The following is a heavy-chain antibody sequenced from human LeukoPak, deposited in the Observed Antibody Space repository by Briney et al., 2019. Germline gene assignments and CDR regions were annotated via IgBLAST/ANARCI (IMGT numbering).Heavy chain of an antibody. CDR1: GFTFSSYG. CDR2: ISYDGSNK. Sequence: GGSLRLSCAASGFTFSSYGMHWVRQAPGKGLERVAVISYDGSNKYYADSVKGRFTISRDNSKNTLYLQMNSLRAEDTAVYYCAKGTSSYYDSSGYYYLDHWGQGTLVTVSS. V-gene: IGHV3-30*18. J-gene: IGHJ4*02. CDR3: AKGTSSYYDSSGYYYLDH. D-gene: IGHD3-22*01.